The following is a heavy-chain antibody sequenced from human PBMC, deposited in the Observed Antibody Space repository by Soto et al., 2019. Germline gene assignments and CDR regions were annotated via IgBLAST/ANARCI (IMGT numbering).Heavy chain of an antibody. CDR2: IYPGDSDT. CDR1: GYSFTSYW. J-gene: IGHJ6*02. D-gene: IGHD3-16*01. Sequence: PGESLKISCKGSGYSFTSYWIGWVRQMPGKGLEWMGIIYPGDSDTRYSPSFQGQVTISADKSISTAHLQWSSLKASDTAMYYCARHVKDGGDIRQNYYYYYGMDVWGQGTTVTVSS. CDR3: ARHVKDGGDIRQNYYYYYGMDV. V-gene: IGHV5-51*01.